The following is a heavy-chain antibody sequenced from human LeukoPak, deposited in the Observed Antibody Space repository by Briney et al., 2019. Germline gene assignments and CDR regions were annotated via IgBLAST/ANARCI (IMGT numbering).Heavy chain of an antibody. CDR3: ARQDSSGYYYDFDY. D-gene: IGHD3-22*01. V-gene: IGHV3-48*01. J-gene: IGHJ4*02. Sequence: PGGSLRLSCAASGFTFSSYSMNWVRQAPGKGLEWVSYISSSSSTIYYADSVKGRFTISRDNAKNSLYLQMNSLRAEDTAVYYCARQDSSGYYYDFDYWGQGTLVTVSS. CDR2: ISSSSSTI. CDR1: GFTFSSYS.